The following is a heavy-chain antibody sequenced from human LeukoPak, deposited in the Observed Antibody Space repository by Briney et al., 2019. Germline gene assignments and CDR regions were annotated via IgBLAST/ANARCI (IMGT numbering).Heavy chain of an antibody. Sequence: PGGSLRLSCAASGFTFSSYAMSWVRQAPGKGLEWVSAISGSGGSTYYADSVKGRSTISRDNSKNTVYLQMNSLRAEDTAIYYCARDQEGGFDYWGQGTLVTVSS. J-gene: IGHJ4*02. CDR1: GFTFSSYA. V-gene: IGHV3-23*01. CDR2: ISGSGGST. CDR3: ARDQEGGFDY. D-gene: IGHD5-12*01.